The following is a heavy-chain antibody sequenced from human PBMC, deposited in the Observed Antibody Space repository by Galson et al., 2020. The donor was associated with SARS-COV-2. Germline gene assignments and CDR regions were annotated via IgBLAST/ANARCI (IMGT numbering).Heavy chain of an antibody. J-gene: IGHJ4*02. CDR3: ATDLRYSGSSYPDY. V-gene: IGHV1-24*01. CDR1: GYTLTELS. D-gene: IGHD1-26*01. Sequence: ASVKVSCKVSGYTLTELSMHWVRQAPGKGLEWMGGFDPEDGETIYAQKFQGRVTMTEDTSTDTAYMELSSLRSEDTAVYYCATDLRYSGSSYPDYWGQGTLVTVSS. CDR2: FDPEDGET.